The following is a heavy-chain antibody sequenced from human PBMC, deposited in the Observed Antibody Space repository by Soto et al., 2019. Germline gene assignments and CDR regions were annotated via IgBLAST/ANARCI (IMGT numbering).Heavy chain of an antibody. Sequence: QVQLQQSGPGLVKPSQTLSLTCAIAGDSVSSTTTAWNWIRQSPSRGLEWLGRTFFRSKWYNDYAVSVKGRIIINPDTSKNQFSLQLSSVTPEDTAVYYCARPGTMSFGLDPHFDYWGQGTLVIVSS. CDR3: ARPGTMSFGLDPHFDY. CDR1: GDSVSSTTTA. CDR2: TFFRSKWYN. D-gene: IGHD3-3*01. J-gene: IGHJ4*02. V-gene: IGHV6-1*01.